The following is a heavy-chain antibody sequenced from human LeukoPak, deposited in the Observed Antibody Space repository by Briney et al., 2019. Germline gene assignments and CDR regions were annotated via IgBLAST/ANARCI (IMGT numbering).Heavy chain of an antibody. J-gene: IGHJ4*02. CDR2: IRYDGSNK. V-gene: IGHV3-30*02. Sequence: GGSLRLSCAASGFTFSSYGMHWVRQAPGKGLEWVAFIRYDGSNKYYADSVKGRFTISRDNSKNTLYLQMNSLRAEDTAVYYCAKAVEDIVVVPAAPRGIAAAAPGYWGQGTLVTVSS. D-gene: IGHD2-2*01. CDR3: AKAVEDIVVVPAAPRGIAAAAPGY. CDR1: GFTFSSYG.